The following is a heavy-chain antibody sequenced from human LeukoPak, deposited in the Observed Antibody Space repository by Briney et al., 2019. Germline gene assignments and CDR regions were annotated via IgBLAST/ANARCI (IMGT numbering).Heavy chain of an antibody. Sequence: GGSLRLSCAASGFTFSNSAMSWVRQAPGKGLEWVSTLSGSGITTYYADSVKGRFTISRDNPKNTLYLQMNSLRAEDTAVYYCAKGIYSSGWSYFDYWGHGTLVTVSS. CDR2: LSGSGITT. CDR1: GFTFSNSA. V-gene: IGHV3-23*01. J-gene: IGHJ4*01. D-gene: IGHD6-19*01. CDR3: AKGIYSSGWSYFDY.